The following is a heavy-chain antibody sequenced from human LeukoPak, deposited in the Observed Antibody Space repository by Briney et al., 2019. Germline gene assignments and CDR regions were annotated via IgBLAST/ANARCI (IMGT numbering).Heavy chain of an antibody. D-gene: IGHD3-3*01. Sequence: SETLSLTCTVSGGSISSGGYYWSWIRQPAGKGLEWIGRIYTSGSTNYNPSLKSRVTMSVDTSKNQFSLKLSSVTAADTAVYYCARETHYDFGPYYGMDVWGQGTTVTVSS. CDR1: GGSISSGGYY. J-gene: IGHJ6*02. V-gene: IGHV4-61*02. CDR3: ARETHYDFGPYYGMDV. CDR2: IYTSGST.